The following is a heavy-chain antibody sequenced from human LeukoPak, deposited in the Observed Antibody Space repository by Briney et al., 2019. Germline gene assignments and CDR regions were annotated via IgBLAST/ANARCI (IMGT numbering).Heavy chain of an antibody. D-gene: IGHD5-24*01. Sequence: RASVKVSCKASGGTLNNYVLSWVRQAPGQGPEWLGGFIPTFGTPNYAQRFRDRVTITTDKTTNTAYLELSSLRFEDTAVYYYAISPPLVTIHFYYFMDVWGTGTTVNISS. CDR3: AISPPLVTIHFYYFMDV. CDR2: FIPTFGTP. V-gene: IGHV1-69*05. J-gene: IGHJ6*03. CDR1: GGTLNNYV.